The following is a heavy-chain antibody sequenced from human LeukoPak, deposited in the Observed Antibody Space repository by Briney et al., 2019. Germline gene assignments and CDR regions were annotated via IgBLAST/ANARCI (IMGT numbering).Heavy chain of an antibody. V-gene: IGHV3-30*03. CDR2: ISYDGSNK. Sequence: GRSLRLSCAASGFTFSSYGMHWVRQAPGKGLEWVAVISYDGSNKYYADSVKGRFTISRDNSKNTLYLQMNSLRAEDTAVYYCAREGAFFGVVISYFDYWGQGTLVTVSS. D-gene: IGHD3-3*01. J-gene: IGHJ4*02. CDR1: GFTFSSYG. CDR3: AREGAFFGVVISYFDY.